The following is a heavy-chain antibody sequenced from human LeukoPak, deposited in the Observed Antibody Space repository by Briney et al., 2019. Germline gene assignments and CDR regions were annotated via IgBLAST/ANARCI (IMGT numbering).Heavy chain of an antibody. Sequence: PSETLSLTCTVSGGSISSYSYYWGWIRQPPGKGLEWIGSMYHNGSTYYNPSLKSRVTISVDTSKNQFSLRLSSVTAADTAVYYCARVGKQWLVLRGWFDPWGQGTLVTVSS. D-gene: IGHD6-19*01. CDR1: GGSISSYSYY. CDR2: MYHNGST. J-gene: IGHJ5*02. CDR3: ARVGKQWLVLRGWFDP. V-gene: IGHV4-39*01.